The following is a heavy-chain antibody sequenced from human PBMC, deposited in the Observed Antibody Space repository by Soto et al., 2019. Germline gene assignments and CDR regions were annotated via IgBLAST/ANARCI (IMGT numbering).Heavy chain of an antibody. CDR1: GFTFNAYS. V-gene: IGHV3-23*01. CDR3: ARPDGATYYFRY. D-gene: IGHD2-8*02. Sequence: DVQLLESGGGLVQPGGSLRLSCAASGFTFNAYSLSWVRQAPGKGLEWVSAISTTGGSTYYPDSVKGWFAISRDNSQNTLYLQMNSLRADYTAVYYCARPDGATYYFRYWGQGTLVTVSS. J-gene: IGHJ4*02. CDR2: ISTTGGST.